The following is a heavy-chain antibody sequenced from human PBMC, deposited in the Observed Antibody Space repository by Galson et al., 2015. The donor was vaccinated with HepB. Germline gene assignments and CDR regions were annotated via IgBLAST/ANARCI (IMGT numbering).Heavy chain of an antibody. CDR3: AKDALYSSTANWYFGF. CDR2: ISWNSRSI. V-gene: IGHV3-9*01. J-gene: IGHJ2*01. D-gene: IGHD6-19*01. Sequence: SLRLSCAASGFSFGNYAMHWVRQGPGKGLEWVAGISWNSRSIGYADSVKGRFTISRDNAKKSLYLQMNSLRTDDTALYYCAKDALYSSTANWYFGFWGRGTLVTVSS. CDR1: GFSFGNYA.